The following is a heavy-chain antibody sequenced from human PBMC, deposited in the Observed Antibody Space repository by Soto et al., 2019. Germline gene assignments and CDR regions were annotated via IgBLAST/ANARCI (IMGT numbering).Heavy chain of an antibody. V-gene: IGHV3-33*01. CDR1: GFTCSSYG. CDR3: ARGEAYSGYDQDFDY. CDR2: IWYDGSNK. J-gene: IGHJ4*02. Sequence: GGSLRLSWAAAGFTCSSYGMHWVRQAPGKGLEWVAVIWYDGSNKYYADSVKGRFTISRDNSKNTLYLQMNSLRAEDTAVYYCARGEAYSGYDQDFDYWGQGTLVTVSS. D-gene: IGHD5-12*01.